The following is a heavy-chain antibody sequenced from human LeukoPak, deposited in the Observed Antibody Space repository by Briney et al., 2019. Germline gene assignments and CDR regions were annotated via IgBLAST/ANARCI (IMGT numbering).Heavy chain of an antibody. CDR3: ASWRWLQSDVDY. D-gene: IGHD5-24*01. V-gene: IGHV3-23*01. Sequence: PGGSLRLSCVGSGFSFSTYGMTWVRQAPGKGLEWVSATSSSDAGTYHADSVRGRFTISRDNSKNTLYLQMNSLRVEDAAVYYCASWRWLQSDVDYWGQGTLVTVSS. CDR1: GFSFSTYG. CDR2: TSSSDAGT. J-gene: IGHJ4*02.